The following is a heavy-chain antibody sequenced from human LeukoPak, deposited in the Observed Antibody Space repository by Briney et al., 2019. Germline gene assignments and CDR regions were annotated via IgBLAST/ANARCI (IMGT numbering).Heavy chain of an antibody. D-gene: IGHD5-18*01. Sequence: GGSLRLSCAASGFTFSSYAIHWVRQAPGKGLEWVAVISYDGSNKYYADSVKGRFTISRDNSKNTLYLQIDSLRAEDTAVYYCARALGYSYSSDYWGQGTLATVSS. CDR1: GFTFSSYA. CDR3: ARALGYSYSSDY. CDR2: ISYDGSNK. J-gene: IGHJ4*02. V-gene: IGHV3-30-3*01.